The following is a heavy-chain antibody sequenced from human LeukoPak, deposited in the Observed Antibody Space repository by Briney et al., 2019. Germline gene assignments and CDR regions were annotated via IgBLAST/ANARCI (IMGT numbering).Heavy chain of an antibody. J-gene: IGHJ4*02. CDR3: AREDSSSGWYGGLDY. CDR2: INSDGSST. Sequence: GGSLRLSCAASGFTVSSNYMSWVRQAPGKGLEWVLRINSDGSSTSYADSVKGRFTISRDNAKNTLYLQMNSLRAEDTAVYYCAREDSSSGWYGGLDYWGQGTLVTVSS. V-gene: IGHV3-74*01. D-gene: IGHD6-19*01. CDR1: GFTVSSNY.